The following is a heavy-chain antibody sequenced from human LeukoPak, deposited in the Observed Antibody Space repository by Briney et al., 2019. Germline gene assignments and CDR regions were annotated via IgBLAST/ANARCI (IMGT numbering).Heavy chain of an antibody. CDR3: ARRRLYSNYGFDY. CDR1: GGSFSGYY. D-gene: IGHD4-11*01. J-gene: IGHJ4*02. V-gene: IGHV4-34*01. Sequence: SETLSLTCAVYGGSFSGYYWSWIRQPPGKGLEWIGEINHSGSTNYHPSLKSRVTISVDTSKNQFSLKLSSVTAADTAVYYCARRRLYSNYGFDYWGQGTLVTVSS. CDR2: INHSGST.